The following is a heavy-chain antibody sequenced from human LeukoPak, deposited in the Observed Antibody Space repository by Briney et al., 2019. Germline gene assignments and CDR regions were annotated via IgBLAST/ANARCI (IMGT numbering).Heavy chain of an antibody. Sequence: GGSLRLSCAASGFTFSKYWMNWVRQAPGKGLVWVSRIYSDGSGTSYADSVKGRFTISRDNAKNTLFLQMNSLGAEDTAVYYCANWGSAFDIWGQGTMVIVSS. J-gene: IGHJ3*02. D-gene: IGHD7-27*01. CDR1: GFTFSKYW. CDR2: IYSDGSGT. V-gene: IGHV3-74*01. CDR3: ANWGSAFDI.